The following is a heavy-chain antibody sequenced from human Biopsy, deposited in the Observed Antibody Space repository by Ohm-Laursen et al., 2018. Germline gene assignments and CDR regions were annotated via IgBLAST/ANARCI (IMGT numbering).Heavy chain of an antibody. Sequence: SLRLSCAASGFNFNHYAMQWVRQVPGKGLEWVSSISWSNDNIHYADSVKGRFTISGDNAKNSLYLQMNSLRAEDAAFYYCAKVRKGFGESGSQYNSDMDVWGQGTTVTVSS. D-gene: IGHD3-10*01. CDR1: GFNFNHYA. CDR2: ISWSNDNI. J-gene: IGHJ6*02. CDR3: AKVRKGFGESGSQYNSDMDV. V-gene: IGHV3-9*01.